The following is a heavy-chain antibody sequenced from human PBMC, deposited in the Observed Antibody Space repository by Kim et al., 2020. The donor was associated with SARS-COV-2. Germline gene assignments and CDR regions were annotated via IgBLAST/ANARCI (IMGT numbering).Heavy chain of an antibody. D-gene: IGHD3-16*02. CDR1: GFTFSSYA. V-gene: IGHV3-23*01. CDR2: ISGSGGST. J-gene: IGHJ4*02. Sequence: GGSLRLSCAASGFTFSSYAMSWVRQAPGKGLEWVSAISGSGGSTYYADSVKGRFTISRDNSKNTLYLQMNSLRAEDTAVYYCAKDPGDYVWGSYRPAYFDYWGQGTMVTVSS. CDR3: AKDPGDYVWGSYRPAYFDY.